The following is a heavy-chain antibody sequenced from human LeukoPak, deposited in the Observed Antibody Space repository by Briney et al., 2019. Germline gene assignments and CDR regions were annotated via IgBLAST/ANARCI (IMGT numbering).Heavy chain of an antibody. CDR3: TRRRFYFDY. J-gene: IGHJ4*02. CDR1: GFTFSDHY. CDR2: IGNRVNAYTT. V-gene: IGHV3-72*01. Sequence: PGGSLRLSCAASGFTFSDHYMDWVPQAPGKGLEWVGRIGNRVNAYTTEYAASVKGRFTISRDDSKNSLYLQMNSLKTEDTAVYYCTRRRFYFDYWGQGTLVTVST.